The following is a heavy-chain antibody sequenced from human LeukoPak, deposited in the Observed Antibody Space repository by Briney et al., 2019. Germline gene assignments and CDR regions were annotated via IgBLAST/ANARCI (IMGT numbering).Heavy chain of an antibody. D-gene: IGHD3-22*01. CDR1: GYTFTGYY. V-gene: IGHV1-2*02. CDR3: ATEWRDGVDYYDSSGAFDY. CDR2: INPNSGGT. Sequence: GASVKVSCKASGYTFTGYYMHWVRQAPGQGLEWMGWINPNSGGTNYAQKFQGRVTMTRDTSITTAYMELSRLRSDDAAVYYCATEWRDGVDYYDSSGAFDYWGQGTLVTVSS. J-gene: IGHJ4*02.